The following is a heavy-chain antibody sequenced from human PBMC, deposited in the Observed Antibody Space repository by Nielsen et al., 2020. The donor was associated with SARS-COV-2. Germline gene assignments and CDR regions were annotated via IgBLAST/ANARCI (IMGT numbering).Heavy chain of an antibody. Sequence: ASVKVSCKASGYTFTSYGISWVRQAPGQGLEWMGWISAYNGNTNYAQKFQGRVTITRDTSASTAYMELSSLRSEDTAVYYCARDPWGAVGIDYWGQGTLVTVSS. D-gene: IGHD1-26*01. V-gene: IGHV1-18*01. J-gene: IGHJ4*02. CDR3: ARDPWGAVGIDY. CDR2: ISAYNGNT. CDR1: GYTFTSYG.